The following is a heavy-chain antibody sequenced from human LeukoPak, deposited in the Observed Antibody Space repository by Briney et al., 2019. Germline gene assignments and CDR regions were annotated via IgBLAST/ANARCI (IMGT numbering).Heavy chain of an antibody. Sequence: PGGSLRLSCAASGFTFSSYEMNWVRQAPGKGLEWVSYISSSGSTIYYADSVKGRFTISRDNAKNSLYLQMNSLRAEDTAVYYCAKDLFSGSGRAGNMDVWGNGTTVIVSS. CDR1: GFTFSSYE. CDR2: ISSSGSTI. V-gene: IGHV3-48*03. D-gene: IGHD3-10*01. J-gene: IGHJ6*03. CDR3: AKDLFSGSGRAGNMDV.